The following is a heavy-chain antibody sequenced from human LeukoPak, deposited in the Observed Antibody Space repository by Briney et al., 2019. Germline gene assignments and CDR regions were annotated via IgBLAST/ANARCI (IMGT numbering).Heavy chain of an antibody. J-gene: IGHJ5*02. Sequence: GESLKISCKGSGYSFTSYWIGWVRQMPGKGLEWMGIIYPGDSDTRYSPSFQGQVTISADKSISTAYLQWSSLKAPDTAMYYCARQGYDSGSYYTNWFDPWGQGTLVTVSS. CDR1: GYSFTSYW. CDR3: ARQGYDSGSYYTNWFDP. D-gene: IGHD3-10*01. CDR2: IYPGDSDT. V-gene: IGHV5-51*01.